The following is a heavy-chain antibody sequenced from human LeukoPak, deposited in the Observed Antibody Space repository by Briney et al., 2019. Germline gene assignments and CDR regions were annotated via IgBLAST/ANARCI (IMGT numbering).Heavy chain of an antibody. D-gene: IGHD6-19*01. CDR2: IIPIFGTA. V-gene: IGHV1-69*06. Sequence: ASVKVSCKASGGTFSSYAISWVRQAPGQGLEWMGGIIPIFGTANYAQKFQGRVTITADKSTSTAYMELSSLRSEDTAVYYCARATGQWLVRGGEDFDYWGQGTLVTVSS. J-gene: IGHJ4*02. CDR3: ARATGQWLVRGGEDFDY. CDR1: GGTFSSYA.